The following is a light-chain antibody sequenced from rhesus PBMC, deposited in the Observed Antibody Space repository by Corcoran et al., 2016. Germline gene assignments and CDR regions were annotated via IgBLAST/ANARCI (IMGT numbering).Light chain of an antibody. V-gene: IGKV1-74*01. CDR2: KAS. CDR1: ENVNNY. J-gene: IGKJ3*01. CDR3: QHSYGTPFT. Sequence: DIQMTQSPSSLSASVGDRVTITCRASENVNNYLHWYQQKPGKAPKLLIYKASTLKSGVPSRFSGSGSGTDFTLTISSLQPEDFATYYCQHSYGTPFTFGPGTKLDI.